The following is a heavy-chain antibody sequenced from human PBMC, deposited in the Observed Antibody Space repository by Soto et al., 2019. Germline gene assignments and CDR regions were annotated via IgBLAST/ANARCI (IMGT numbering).Heavy chain of an antibody. CDR1: GGTFSSYA. Sequence: QVQLVQSGAEVKKPGSSVKVSCKASGGTFSSYAISWVRQAPGQGLEWMGGIIPIFGTANYAQKFQGRVTITADESTSTADRELSSRRYEDTAVYYCAREEGAGGSYPPPFDYWGQGTLVTVSS. D-gene: IGHD1-26*01. J-gene: IGHJ4*02. CDR3: AREEGAGGSYPPPFDY. V-gene: IGHV1-69*01. CDR2: IIPIFGTA.